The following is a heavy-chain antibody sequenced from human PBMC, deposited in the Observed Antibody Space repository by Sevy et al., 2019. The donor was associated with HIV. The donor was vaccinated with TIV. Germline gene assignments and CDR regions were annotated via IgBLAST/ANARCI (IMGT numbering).Heavy chain of an antibody. J-gene: IGHJ4*02. V-gene: IGHV3-30*04. CDR1: GFTFDHYV. CDR3: ARRSSCGGDCYYLDY. Sequence: GGSLRLSCSASGFTFDHYVMHWVRQAPGKGLEWVAIISYYESSKSCADFVKGRLTVSRDKSKNELYLQMNSLRAEDTAIYYCARRSSCGGDCYYLDYWGQGTLVTVSS. CDR2: ISYYESSK. D-gene: IGHD2-21*02.